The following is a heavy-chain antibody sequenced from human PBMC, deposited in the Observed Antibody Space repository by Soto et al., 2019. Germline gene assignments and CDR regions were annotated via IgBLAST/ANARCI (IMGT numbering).Heavy chain of an antibody. CDR1: GFTFSKYW. J-gene: IGHJ4*02. CDR2: IKGDGSGT. V-gene: IGHV3-74*01. Sequence: EVQLVASGGVLVQPGGSLRLSCAASGFTFSKYWMNWVRLTPGKGLVWVSRIKGDGSGTLYADSVKGRFTISRDNDKSIFFLQMNSLGAEATALYYGTRVSLERPNHLDFWGQGTLVTVSS. D-gene: IGHD1-20*01. CDR3: TRVSLERPNHLDF.